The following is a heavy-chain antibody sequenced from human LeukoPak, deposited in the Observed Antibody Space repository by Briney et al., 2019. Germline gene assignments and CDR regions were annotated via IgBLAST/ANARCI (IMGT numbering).Heavy chain of an antibody. CDR3: ARVKWDSSGYYGLDY. J-gene: IGHJ4*02. V-gene: IGHV4-4*07. CDR2: IYASGST. Sequence: SETLSFTCTVSGGSIGSNYWSWIRQPAGKGLEWIGRIYASGSTKYNTSLQSQVTKSVDTSKSQFSLKLNSVSAADTAVYYCARVKWDSSGYYGLDYWGQGTLVTVSS. D-gene: IGHD3-22*01. CDR1: GGSIGSNY.